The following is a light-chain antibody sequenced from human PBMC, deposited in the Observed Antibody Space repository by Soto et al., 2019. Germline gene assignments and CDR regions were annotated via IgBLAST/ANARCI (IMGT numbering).Light chain of an antibody. CDR1: ENINKW. CDR3: QHFYTYSPWT. CDR2: DAS. V-gene: IGKV1-5*01. J-gene: IGKJ1*01. Sequence: DIQMTQSPSTLSASVGDRVTITCRASENINKWLAWYQQKPGKAPKVLIYDASTLESGVPSRFSGSGSGTEFTLSISGLQPDDFATYYCQHFYTYSPWTFGQGTKVDI.